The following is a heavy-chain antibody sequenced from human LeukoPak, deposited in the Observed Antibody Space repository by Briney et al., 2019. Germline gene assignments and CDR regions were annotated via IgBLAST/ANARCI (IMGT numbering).Heavy chain of an antibody. J-gene: IGHJ6*03. V-gene: IGHV1-2*02. D-gene: IGHD6-13*01. CDR2: INPNSGGT. CDR3: AREDSSSWYLGYYYYYMDV. CDR1: GYTFTGYY. Sequence: GASVKVSRKASGYTFTGYYMHWVRQAPGQGLEWMGWINPNSGGTNYAQKFQGGVTMTRDTSISTAYMELSRLRSDDTAVYYCAREDSSSWYLGYYYYYMDVWGKGTTVTVSS.